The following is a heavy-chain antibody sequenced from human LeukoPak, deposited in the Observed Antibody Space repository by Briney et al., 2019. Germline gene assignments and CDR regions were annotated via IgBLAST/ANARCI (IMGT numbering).Heavy chain of an antibody. V-gene: IGHV3-11*01. CDR1: GFAVSDYY. D-gene: IGHD3-10*01. CDR2: ISSRDNLI. J-gene: IGHJ4*02. CDR3: AREQWFRWEF. Sequence: GGSLRLSCAASGFAVSDYYTNWIRQAPGKGLEWVSYISSRDNLIYYADSVKGRFTISTDNAKNSVYLQLNRLRVEDTAVYYCAREQWFRWEFWGQGILVTVSS.